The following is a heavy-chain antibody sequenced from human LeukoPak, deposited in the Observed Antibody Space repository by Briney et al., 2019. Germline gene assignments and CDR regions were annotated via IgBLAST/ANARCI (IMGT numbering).Heavy chain of an antibody. J-gene: IGHJ4*02. Sequence: GGSLRLSCAASVFIFTSYWMSWVRQAPGKGLEGVANIKDDGGEKYYADSVKGRFTISRDNAKNSLYLQMNSLRAEDTAVYYCGRDPYYDALDFWGQGTLVTVSS. CDR1: VFIFTSYW. CDR2: IKDDGGEK. D-gene: IGHD3-16*01. V-gene: IGHV3-7*01. CDR3: GRDPYYDALDF.